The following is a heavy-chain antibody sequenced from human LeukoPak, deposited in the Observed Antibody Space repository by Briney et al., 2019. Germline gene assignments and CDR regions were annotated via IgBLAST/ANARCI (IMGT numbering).Heavy chain of an antibody. Sequence: ASVKVSCKASGYTSTSYDINWVRQATGQGLEWMGWMNPNSGNTGYAQKFQGRVTITRNTSISTAYMELSSLRSEDTAVYYCARGRRYCSSTSCLFYYYYYYMDVWGKGTTVTVSS. J-gene: IGHJ6*03. CDR1: GYTSTSYD. D-gene: IGHD2-2*01. V-gene: IGHV1-8*03. CDR3: ARGRRYCSSTSCLFYYYYYYMDV. CDR2: MNPNSGNT.